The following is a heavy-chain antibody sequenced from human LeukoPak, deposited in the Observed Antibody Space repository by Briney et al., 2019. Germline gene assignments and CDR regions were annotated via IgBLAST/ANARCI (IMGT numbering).Heavy chain of an antibody. J-gene: IGHJ4*02. Sequence: GRSLRLSCAASGFIFSSYVLHWVRQAPGKGLEWVAVISLDGSTKYYVDSVKGRFTISRDNSKNTLYLQMNSLRPEDTAVYYCVNIAATGPDYWGQGTLVTVSS. CDR1: GFIFSSYV. CDR2: ISLDGSTK. CDR3: VNIAATGPDY. D-gene: IGHD6-13*01. V-gene: IGHV3-30*03.